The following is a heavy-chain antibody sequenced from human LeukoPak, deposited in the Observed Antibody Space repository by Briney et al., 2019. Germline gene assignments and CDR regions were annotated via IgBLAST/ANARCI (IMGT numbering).Heavy chain of an antibody. J-gene: IGHJ4*02. Sequence: SETLSLTCAVSGGSISSGGYSWSWIRQPPGKGLEWIGYICHSGSTYYNPSLKSRVTISVDRSKNQFSLKLSSVTAADTAVYYCARANYYDSSGYSLHFDYWGQGTLVTVSS. CDR2: ICHSGST. D-gene: IGHD3-22*01. V-gene: IGHV4-30-2*01. CDR3: ARANYYDSSGYSLHFDY. CDR1: GGSISSGGYS.